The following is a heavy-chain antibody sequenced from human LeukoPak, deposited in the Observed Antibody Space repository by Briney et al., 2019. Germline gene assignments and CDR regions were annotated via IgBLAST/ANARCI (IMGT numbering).Heavy chain of an antibody. D-gene: IGHD5-18*01. J-gene: IGHJ6*02. CDR3: TRGQIQLWLYDGMDV. CDR1: GFTFGDYA. Sequence: GGSLRLSCTGSGFTFGDYAMSWVRQAPGKGLEWIGFIRSKTYGGTTEYAASVKGRFTISRDDSKTIAYLQMNSLKTEDTALYYCTRGQIQLWLYDGMDVWGQGTTVTVS. V-gene: IGHV3-49*04. CDR2: IRSKTYGGTT.